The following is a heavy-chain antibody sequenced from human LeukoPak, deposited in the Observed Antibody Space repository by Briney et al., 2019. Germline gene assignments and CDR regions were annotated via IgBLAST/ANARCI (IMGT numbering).Heavy chain of an antibody. CDR2: IYYSGST. J-gene: IGHJ4*02. CDR1: GGSISSGGYY. Sequence: SQTLSLTCTVSGGSISSGGYYWSWIRQHPGKGLEWIGYIYYSGSTNYNPSLKSRVTISVDTSKNQFSLKLSSVTAADTAVYYCARIGYCSGGSCYPLDYWGQGTLVTVSS. CDR3: ARIGYCSGGSCYPLDY. D-gene: IGHD2-15*01. V-gene: IGHV4-31*03.